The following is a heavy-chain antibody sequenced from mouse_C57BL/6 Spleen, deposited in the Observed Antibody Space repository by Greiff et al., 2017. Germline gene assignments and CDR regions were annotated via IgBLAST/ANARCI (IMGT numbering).Heavy chain of an antibody. J-gene: IGHJ3*01. CDR3: ARAYDYDGPFAY. CDR2: IHPNSGST. D-gene: IGHD2-4*01. V-gene: IGHV1-64*01. Sequence: QVQLQQSGAELVKPGASVKLSCKASGYTFTSYWMHWVKPRPGQGLEWIGMIHPNSGSTNYNEKFKSKATMTVYKSSSTAYMQLSSLTSEDSAVYYCARAYDYDGPFAYWGQGTLVTVSA. CDR1: GYTFTSYW.